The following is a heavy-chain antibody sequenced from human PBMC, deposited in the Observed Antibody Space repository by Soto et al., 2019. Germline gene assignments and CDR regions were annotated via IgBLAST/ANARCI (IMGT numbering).Heavy chain of an antibody. Sequence: QVQLVESGGGVVQPGRSLRLSCAASGFTFSSYGMHWVRQAPGKGLEWVAVIWYDGSNKYYADSVKGRFTISRDNPKNTQYLQMNSLRAEDTAVYYCARERATQSYYYDYGMDVWGQGTTVTVSS. CDR3: ARERATQSYYYDYGMDV. CDR1: GFTFSSYG. J-gene: IGHJ6*02. V-gene: IGHV3-33*01. CDR2: IWYDGSNK.